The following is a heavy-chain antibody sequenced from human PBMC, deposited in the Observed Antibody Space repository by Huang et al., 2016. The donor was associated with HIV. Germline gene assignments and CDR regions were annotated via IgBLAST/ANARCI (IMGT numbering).Heavy chain of an antibody. V-gene: IGHV3-74*01. D-gene: IGHD3-22*01. CDR1: GFSISSSW. CDR2: INSDGSST. Sequence: EVQLVESGGGLVQPGGSLRLSCAASGFSISSSWMHWVRQAPGKGVVWVSRINSDGSSTSAADSVKGRFTISRDNAKNTLYLQMNSLRAEDTAVYYCARDPRIQSWLNFFDYWGQGTLVSVSS. CDR3: ARDPRIQSWLNFFDY. J-gene: IGHJ4*02.